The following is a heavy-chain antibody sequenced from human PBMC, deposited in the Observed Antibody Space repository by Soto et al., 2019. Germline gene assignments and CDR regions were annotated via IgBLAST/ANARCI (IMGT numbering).Heavy chain of an antibody. CDR1: GFSLSTSGMC. V-gene: IGHV2-70*11. Sequence: ESGPTLVNPTQTLTLTCTFSGFSLSTSGMCVSWIRQPPGKALEWLARIDWDDDKYYSTSLKTRLTISKDTSKNQVVLTITNMDPVDTATYYCARISWPCGSSGYYYDYWGQGTLVTVSS. J-gene: IGHJ4*02. D-gene: IGHD3-22*01. CDR3: ARISWPCGSSGYYYDY. CDR2: IDWDDDK.